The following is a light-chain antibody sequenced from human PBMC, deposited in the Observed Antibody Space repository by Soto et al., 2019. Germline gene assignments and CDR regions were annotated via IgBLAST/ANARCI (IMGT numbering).Light chain of an antibody. CDR2: WAS. CDR1: QSLLYSSYKNNY. CDR3: QQYYGTPFT. Sequence: DIVMTQSPDSLAVSLGDRATINCKSSQSLLYSSYKNNYFAWYQQKAGQPPKLLIYWASARESGVPDRFSGSGSGTDFTLTISSLQPEDAAVYFCQQYYGTPFTFGQGTKLEI. J-gene: IGKJ2*01. V-gene: IGKV4-1*01.